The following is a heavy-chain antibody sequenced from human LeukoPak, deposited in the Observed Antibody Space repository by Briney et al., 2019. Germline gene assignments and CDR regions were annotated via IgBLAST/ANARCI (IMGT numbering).Heavy chain of an antibody. V-gene: IGHV3-48*03. CDR2: ISSSGSTI. D-gene: IGHD3-3*01. CDR3: ARESLRFLEWLLYDY. J-gene: IGHJ4*02. CDR1: GFTFSSYE. Sequence: GSLRLSCAASGFTFSSYEMNWVRQAPGKGLEWVSYISSSGSTIYYADSVKGRFTISRDNAKNSLYLQMDSLGAEDTAVYYCARESLRFLEWLLYDYWGQGTLVTVSS.